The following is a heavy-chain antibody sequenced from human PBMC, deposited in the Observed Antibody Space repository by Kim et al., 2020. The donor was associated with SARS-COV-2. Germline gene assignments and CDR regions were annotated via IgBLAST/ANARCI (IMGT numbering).Heavy chain of an antibody. CDR2: ISAYNGNT. J-gene: IGHJ4*02. V-gene: IGHV1-18*01. Sequence: ASVKVSCKASGYTFTSYGISWVRQAPGQGLEWMGWISAYNGNTNYAQKLQGRVTMTTDTSTSTAYMELRSLRSDDTAVYYCARGILSLDYGDSYYFDYWGQGTLVTVSS. D-gene: IGHD4-17*01. CDR1: GYTFTSYG. CDR3: ARGILSLDYGDSYYFDY.